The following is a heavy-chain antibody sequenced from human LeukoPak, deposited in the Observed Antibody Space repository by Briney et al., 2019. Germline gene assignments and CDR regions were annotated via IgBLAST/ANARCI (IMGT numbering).Heavy chain of an antibody. V-gene: IGHV3-23*01. J-gene: IGHJ6*04. Sequence: GGSLRLSCAASRFTLSSYAMSWVRQAPGKGLEWVSGISSSGVSTYYADSVKGRFTTSRDNSKNTLYLQMNSLRAEDTAVYYCAELGITMIGGVWGKGTTVTISS. CDR1: RFTLSSYA. D-gene: IGHD3-10*02. CDR2: ISSSGVST. CDR3: AELGITMIGGV.